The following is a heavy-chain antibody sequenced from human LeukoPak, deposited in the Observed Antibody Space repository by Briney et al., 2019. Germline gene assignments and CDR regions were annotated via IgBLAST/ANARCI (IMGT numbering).Heavy chain of an antibody. V-gene: IGHV3-23*01. CDR2: ISGSGGST. D-gene: IGHD4-11*01. CDR1: GFTFSSYA. Sequence: GGSLRLSCAASGFTFSSYAMSWVRQAPGKGLEWVSVISGSGGSTYYADSVKGRFTISRDNSKNTLYLQMNSLRAEDTAVYYCAKVPYSNSNNWFDPWGQGTLVTVSS. J-gene: IGHJ5*02. CDR3: AKVPYSNSNNWFDP.